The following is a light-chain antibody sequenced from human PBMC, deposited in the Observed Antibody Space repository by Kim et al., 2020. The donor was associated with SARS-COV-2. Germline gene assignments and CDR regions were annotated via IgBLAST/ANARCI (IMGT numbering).Light chain of an antibody. V-gene: IGKV3-11*01. CDR3: QQRSNWPLT. CDR2: DAS. Sequence: LPPGKRATLSCRASQSVSSYLAWYQQKPGQAPRLLIYDASNRATGIPARFSGSGSGTDFTLTISSLEPEDFAVYYCQQRSNWPLTFGGGTKVDIK. J-gene: IGKJ4*01. CDR1: QSVSSY.